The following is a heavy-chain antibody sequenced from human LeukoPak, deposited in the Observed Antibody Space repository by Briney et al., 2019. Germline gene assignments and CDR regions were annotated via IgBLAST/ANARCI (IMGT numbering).Heavy chain of an antibody. Sequence: PGGSLRLSCAASGSYMTWVRQAPGKWLEWVSLIYPDGRTYYTDPVKGRFTISRDNSKNTLYPQMNSLRAEDTAVYYCARGIGTSWSLDQWGQGTLVTVSS. D-gene: IGHD6-13*01. J-gene: IGHJ4*02. CDR1: GSY. CDR2: IYPDGRT. CDR3: ARGIGTSWSLDQ. V-gene: IGHV3-53*01.